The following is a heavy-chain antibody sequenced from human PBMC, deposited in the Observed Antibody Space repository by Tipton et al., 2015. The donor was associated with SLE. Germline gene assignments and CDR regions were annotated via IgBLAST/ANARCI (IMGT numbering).Heavy chain of an antibody. D-gene: IGHD6-19*01. V-gene: IGHV1-8*02. CDR1: GYTFTAFD. Sequence: QLVQSGAELKKPGASVKVSCKASGYTFTAFDINWVRQAPGQGLEWVSWMNPTSGNTGSAQKFQGRVSMTRDNSMSTAYMELSSLRSEDTAVYYCARTPVAGRFDYWGQGTLVTVSS. CDR3: ARTPVAGRFDY. CDR2: MNPTSGNT. J-gene: IGHJ4*02.